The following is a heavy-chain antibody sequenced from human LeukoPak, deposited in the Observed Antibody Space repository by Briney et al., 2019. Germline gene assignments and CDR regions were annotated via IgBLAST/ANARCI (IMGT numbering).Heavy chain of an antibody. CDR2: ISSSGNT. D-gene: IGHD3-3*01. J-gene: IGHJ4*02. Sequence: PSETLSLTCAVYGGSFSGYYWSWIRQPPGKGLEWIGGISSSGNTYYNPSLKSRITISIDTSKNHFSLKLSSVSAADTAVYYCARLGAGPTYYDFWSGYSSFYFGYWGQGTLVTVSS. CDR1: GGSFSGYY. V-gene: IGHV4-34*01. CDR3: ARLGAGPTYYDFWSGYSSFYFGY.